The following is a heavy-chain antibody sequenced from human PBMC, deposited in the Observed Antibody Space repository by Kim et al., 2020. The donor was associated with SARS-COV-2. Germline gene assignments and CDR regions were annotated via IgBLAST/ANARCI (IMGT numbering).Heavy chain of an antibody. D-gene: IGHD2-15*01. CDR3: ALRPVVVVAATLVPTGYFDP. J-gene: IGHJ5*02. CDR2: IYYSGST. CDR1: GGSISSGGYY. Sequence: SETLSLTCTVSGGSISSGGYYWSWIRQHPGKGLEWIGYIYYSGSTYYNPSLKSRVTMSVDTSKNQFSLKLSSVTAADTAVYYCALRPVVVVAATLVPTGYFDPWGQGTLVTVSS. V-gene: IGHV4-31*03.